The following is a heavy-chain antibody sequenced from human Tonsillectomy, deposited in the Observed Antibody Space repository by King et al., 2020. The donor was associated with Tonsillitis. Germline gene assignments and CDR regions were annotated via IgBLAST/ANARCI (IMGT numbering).Heavy chain of an antibody. CDR2: ISYDGSYK. Sequence: VQLVESGGGVVQPGRSLRLSCAASGFTFSNYDMHWVRQAPGKGLEWVAVISYDGSYKDYAASVKGRFSISRDNSKNTLYLQMNSLRAEDTAVYYCAKGDHYYDSSGYYFDYWGQGTLVTVSS. CDR1: GFTFSNYD. CDR3: AKGDHYYDSSGYYFDY. J-gene: IGHJ4*02. V-gene: IGHV3-30*18. D-gene: IGHD3-22*01.